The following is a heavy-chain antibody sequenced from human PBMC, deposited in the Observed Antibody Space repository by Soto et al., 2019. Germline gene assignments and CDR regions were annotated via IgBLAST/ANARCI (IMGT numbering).Heavy chain of an antibody. D-gene: IGHD4-4*01. CDR2: IYYSGST. J-gene: IGHJ5*02. CDR1: GGSISSYY. V-gene: IGHV4-59*01. CDR3: ARDQNRGPVTWDWFDP. Sequence: SETLSLTCTVSGGSISSYYWSWIRQPPGKGLEWIGYIYYSGSTSYNPSLKSRVTISVDTSKNQFSLKLSSVTAADTAVYYCARDQNRGPVTWDWFDPWGQGTLVTVSS.